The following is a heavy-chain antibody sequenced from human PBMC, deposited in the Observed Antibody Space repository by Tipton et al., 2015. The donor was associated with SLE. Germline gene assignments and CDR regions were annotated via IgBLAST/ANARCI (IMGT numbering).Heavy chain of an antibody. CDR3: ARRPGSGYYYNFDY. D-gene: IGHD3-22*01. Sequence: TLSLTCTVSGASISSYYWSWIRQPPGKGLEWIGEINHSGSTNYNPSLKSRVTISVDTSKNQFSLKLSSVTAADTAVYYCARRPGSGYYYNFDYWGQGTLVTVSS. CDR1: GASISSYY. V-gene: IGHV4-34*01. J-gene: IGHJ4*02. CDR2: INHSGST.